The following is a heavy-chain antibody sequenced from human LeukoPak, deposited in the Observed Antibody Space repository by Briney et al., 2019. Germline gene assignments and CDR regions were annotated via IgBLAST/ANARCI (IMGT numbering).Heavy chain of an antibody. J-gene: IGHJ6*02. Sequence: GGSLRLSCAASGSTFRSFWMNWVRQAPGKGLEWVANIKQDGSEKYYVDSVEGRFTISRDNAKNSLYLQMNSLRAEDTAVYYCARASYLGRYGMDVWGQGTTVTVSS. CDR1: GSTFRSFW. CDR3: ARASYLGRYGMDV. CDR2: IKQDGSEK. V-gene: IGHV3-7*01.